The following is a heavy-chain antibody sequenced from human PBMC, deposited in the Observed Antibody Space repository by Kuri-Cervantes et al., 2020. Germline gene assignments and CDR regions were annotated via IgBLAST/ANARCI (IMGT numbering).Heavy chain of an antibody. CDR3: AKGDCISTTCPFEY. Sequence: GESLKISCAASGFTFSNHAMSWVRQAPGKGLEWVPTISASGGSTYYADSVKGRFTISRDNSKNTLYLEVNSLRAEDTAVYYCAKGDCISTTCPFEYWGQGTLVTVSS. V-gene: IGHV3-23*01. J-gene: IGHJ4*02. D-gene: IGHD2/OR15-2a*01. CDR2: ISASGGST. CDR1: GFTFSNHA.